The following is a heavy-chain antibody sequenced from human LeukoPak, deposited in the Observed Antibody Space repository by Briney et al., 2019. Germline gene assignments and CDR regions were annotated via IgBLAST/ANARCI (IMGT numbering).Heavy chain of an antibody. D-gene: IGHD3-3*01. V-gene: IGHV4-59*01. J-gene: IGHJ4*02. Sequence: SETLSLTCTVSGGSISSYYWSWIRQPPGKGLEWIGYIYYSGSTNYNPSLKSRVAISVDTSKNQFSLKLSSVTAADTAVYYCAREVDHDFWSGYYSYFDYWGQGTLVTVSS. CDR3: AREVDHDFWSGYYSYFDY. CDR2: IYYSGST. CDR1: GGSISSYY.